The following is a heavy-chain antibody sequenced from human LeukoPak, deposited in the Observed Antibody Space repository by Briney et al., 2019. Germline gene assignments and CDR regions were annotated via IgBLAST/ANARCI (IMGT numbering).Heavy chain of an antibody. CDR1: GGSISSYY. D-gene: IGHD3-22*01. CDR3: ARLAKGGYYDISGYYPPRNAFDI. CDR2: IYYRGST. V-gene: IGHV4-59*08. Sequence: SETLSLTCTVSGGSISSYYWSWIRQPPGKGLEWIGYIYYRGSTNYNPSLKSRVTISVDTSKNQFSLKLSSVTAADTAVYYCARLAKGGYYDISGYYPPRNAFDIWGQGTMVTVSS. J-gene: IGHJ3*02.